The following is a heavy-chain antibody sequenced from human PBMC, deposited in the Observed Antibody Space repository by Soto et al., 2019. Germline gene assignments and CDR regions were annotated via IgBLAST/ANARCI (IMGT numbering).Heavy chain of an antibody. CDR2: IKTKVDGGTA. CDR1: GFTFSNAW. J-gene: IGHJ6*02. CDR3: TRAPARGHNNCSCAMDD. D-gene: IGHD1-1*01. Sequence: EVQLVESGGGLVKPGGSLRLSCAASGFTFSNAWMNWVRQAPGKGLEWIGRIKTKVDGGTAEYAAPVNVRFTISRDDSHSRLYLPMNSLKVEDSAVYLCTRAPARGHNNCSCAMDDWGRGTTVTVSS. V-gene: IGHV3-15*01.